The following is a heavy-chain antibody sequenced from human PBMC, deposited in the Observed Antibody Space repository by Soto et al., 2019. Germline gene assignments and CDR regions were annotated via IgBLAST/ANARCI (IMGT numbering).Heavy chain of an antibody. D-gene: IGHD3-9*01. CDR1: GYTFTSYG. CDR2: ISAYNGNT. J-gene: IGHJ6*02. V-gene: IGHV1-18*01. CDR3: ARRSLYDILTGSNYYGMDV. Sequence: QVQLVQSGAEVKKPGASVKVSCKASGYTFTSYGISWVRQAPGQGLEWMGWISAYNGNTNYAQKLQGRVTMTTDTSTSTAYMELRSLRSDDTAVYYWARRSLYDILTGSNYYGMDVWGQGPTVTVSS.